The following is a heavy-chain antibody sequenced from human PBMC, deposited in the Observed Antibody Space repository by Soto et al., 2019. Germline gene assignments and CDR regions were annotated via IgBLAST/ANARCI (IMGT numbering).Heavy chain of an antibody. CDR1: GYTFTGYY. V-gene: IGHV1-2*04. CDR2: INPNSGGT. Sequence: ASVKVSCKASGYTFTGYYMHWVRQAPGQGLEWMGWINPNSGGTNYAQKFQGWVTMTRDTSISTAYMELSRLRSDDTAVYYCARGQYSSGHAFDIWGQGTMVTVS. CDR3: ARGQYSSGHAFDI. D-gene: IGHD6-19*01. J-gene: IGHJ3*02.